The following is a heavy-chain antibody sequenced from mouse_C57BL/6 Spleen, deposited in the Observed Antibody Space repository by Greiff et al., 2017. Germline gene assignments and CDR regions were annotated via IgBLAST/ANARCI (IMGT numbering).Heavy chain of an antibody. CDR3: AGFCDGFDY. Sequence: VQLQQPGAELVKPGASVKMSCKASGYTFTSYWITWVKQRPGQGLEWIGEIYPGSGGTNYNAKFKCKATLTVDTSSSTAYMQLSRLTSGDSAVYYCAGFCDGFDYWGQGTTLTVSS. J-gene: IGHJ2*01. D-gene: IGHD2-3*01. CDR1: GYTFTSYW. V-gene: IGHV1-55*01. CDR2: IYPGSGGT.